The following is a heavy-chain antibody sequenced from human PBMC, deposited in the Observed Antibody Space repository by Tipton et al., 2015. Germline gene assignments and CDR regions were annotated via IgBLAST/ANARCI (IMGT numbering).Heavy chain of an antibody. J-gene: IGHJ3*02. CDR2: LSGGGST. Sequence: SLRLSCAASGFTVYSYAITWVRQAPGKGLEWVSTLSGGGSTYYADSVKGRFTISRDDSKNTLYLQMNSLRAEDTAVYYCARDPPLTTVTTGDDASDIWGQGTMVTVSS. D-gene: IGHD4-17*01. CDR1: GFTVYSYA. V-gene: IGHV3-23*01. CDR3: ARDPPLTTVTTGDDASDI.